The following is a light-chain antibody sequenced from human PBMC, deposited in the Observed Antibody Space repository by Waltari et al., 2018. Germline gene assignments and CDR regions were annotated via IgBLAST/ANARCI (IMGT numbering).Light chain of an antibody. J-gene: IGKJ4*01. CDR3: QQYNGQPLT. V-gene: IGKV3-15*01. Sequence: EIVLTQSPAILSVSPGEGATLSSRASQSVRDNLAWYQPKPGQAPRLLIFGASTRATGFPARFSGSGSGTEFTLTITSLQSEDSAVYFCQQYNGQPLTFGGGTKVEIK. CDR1: QSVRDN. CDR2: GAS.